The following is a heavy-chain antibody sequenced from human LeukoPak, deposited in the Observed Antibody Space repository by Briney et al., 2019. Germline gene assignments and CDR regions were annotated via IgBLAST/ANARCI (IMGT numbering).Heavy chain of an antibody. J-gene: IGHJ3*02. D-gene: IGHD3-22*01. CDR3: AKGAFDSSGYYGDAFDM. Sequence: GGSLRLSCAASGFTFSSYGMSWVRQAPGKGLEWVSSISGSGGSTYFADSVKGRFTISRDNTKNTLYLQMNSLRAEDTAVYYCAKGAFDSSGYYGDAFDMWGRGTMVTVSS. CDR1: GFTFSSYG. CDR2: ISGSGGST. V-gene: IGHV3-23*01.